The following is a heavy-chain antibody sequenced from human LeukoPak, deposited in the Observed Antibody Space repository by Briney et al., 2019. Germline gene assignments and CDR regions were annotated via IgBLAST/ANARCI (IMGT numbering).Heavy chain of an antibody. CDR1: GFTFSVYC. CDR2: INTDGTIR. CDR3: TRDLYSGSDH. V-gene: IGHV3-74*01. J-gene: IGHJ4*02. Sequence: GGSLRLSCAASGFTFSVYCMHWVRQAPGEGLEWVSRINTDGTIRSLADSVKGRFSVSRDNAKNTLYLQMNSLRAEDTAVYYCTRDLYSGSDHWGQGSVVTVSS. D-gene: IGHD6-6*01.